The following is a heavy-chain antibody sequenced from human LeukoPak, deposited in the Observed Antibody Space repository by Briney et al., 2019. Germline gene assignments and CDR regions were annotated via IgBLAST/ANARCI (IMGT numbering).Heavy chain of an antibody. CDR2: IREDGNEK. J-gene: IGHJ6*03. CDR1: GFTFSSYW. Sequence: GGSLRLSCSASGFTFSSYWMSWVRQTTGKGLECVAKIREDGNEKFYVDSVKGRFTISRDNAKNTLYLQMNSLRAEDTAVYYCARDHRGSGSRYYYYYMDVWGKGTTVTISS. CDR3: ARDHRGSGSRYYYYYMDV. V-gene: IGHV3-7*01. D-gene: IGHD3-10*01.